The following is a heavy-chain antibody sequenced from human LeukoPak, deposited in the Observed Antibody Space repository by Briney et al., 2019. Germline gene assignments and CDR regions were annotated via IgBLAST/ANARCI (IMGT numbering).Heavy chain of an antibody. J-gene: IGHJ5*02. CDR3: ARERGYYYDSSGYYYRGDWFDP. V-gene: IGHV1-18*01. Sequence: ASVKVSCKASGYTFTSYGISWVRQAPGQGLEWRGWISAYNGNTNYAQKLQGRVTMTTDTSTSTAYMELRSLRSDDTAVYYCARERGYYYDSSGYYYRGDWFDPWGQGTLVTVSS. CDR1: GYTFTSYG. D-gene: IGHD3-22*01. CDR2: ISAYNGNT.